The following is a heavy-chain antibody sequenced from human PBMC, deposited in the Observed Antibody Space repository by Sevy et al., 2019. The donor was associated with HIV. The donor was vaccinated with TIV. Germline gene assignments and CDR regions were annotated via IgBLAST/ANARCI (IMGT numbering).Heavy chain of an antibody. CDR3: SRGGGRFLEWVGAFDI. Sequence: SETLSLTCTVSGGSISSYYWSWIRQPPGKGLEWIGYIYYSGSTNYNPSLKSRVTISVDTSKNQYSLKLSSVTAADTAVDYCSRGGGRFLEWVGAFDIWGQGTMVTVSS. V-gene: IGHV4-59*01. D-gene: IGHD3-3*01. J-gene: IGHJ3*02. CDR2: IYYSGST. CDR1: GGSISSYY.